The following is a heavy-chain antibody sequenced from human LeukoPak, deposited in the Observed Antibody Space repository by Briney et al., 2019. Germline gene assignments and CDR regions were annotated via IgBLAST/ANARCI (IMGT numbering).Heavy chain of an antibody. D-gene: IGHD6-6*01. Sequence: GASVKVFCKASGYSLTSYFMHWVRQAPGQGLEWVGVINPSGDGTSYTQKFQGRVTMTRDMSTSTVFMELTSLRSDDTAVYYCARAPPYSSSTLGYWGQGTLVTVSS. J-gene: IGHJ4*02. CDR3: ARAPPYSSSTLGY. CDR2: INPSGDGT. CDR1: GYSLTSYF. V-gene: IGHV1-46*01.